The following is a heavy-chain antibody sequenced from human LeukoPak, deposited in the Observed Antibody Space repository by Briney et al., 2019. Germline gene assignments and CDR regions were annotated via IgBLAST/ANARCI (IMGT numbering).Heavy chain of an antibody. V-gene: IGHV4-34*01. D-gene: IGHD3-10*01. CDR1: GGSFSGYY. J-gene: IGHJ4*02. Sequence: PSETLSLTCAVYGGSFSGYYWSWIRQPPGKGLEWIGEINHSGSTNYNPSLKSRVTISVDTSKNQFSLKLSSVTAADTAVYYCARGFGITMVRGVTPFDYWGQGTLVTVSS. CDR2: INHSGST. CDR3: ARGFGITMVRGVTPFDY.